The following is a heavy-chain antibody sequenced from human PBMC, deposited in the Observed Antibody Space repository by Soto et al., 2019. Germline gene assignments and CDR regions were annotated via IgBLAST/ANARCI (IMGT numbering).Heavy chain of an antibody. CDR1: GFTFDDCA. V-gene: IGHV3-9*01. D-gene: IGHD3-3*01. CDR2: ISWNSGNI. Sequence: GGSLRLSCAASGFTFDDCAMHWVRQAPGKGLEWVSSISWNSGNIGYADSVKGRFTISRDNAKNSLYLQMNSLRAEDTALYYCAKDIEYGGRRFLADYWGQGTLVTVSS. J-gene: IGHJ4*02. CDR3: AKDIEYGGRRFLADY.